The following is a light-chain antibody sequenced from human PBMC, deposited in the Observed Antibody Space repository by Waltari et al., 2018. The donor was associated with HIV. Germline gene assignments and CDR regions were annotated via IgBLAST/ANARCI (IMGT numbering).Light chain of an antibody. CDR3: QQYYNSPYT. CDR1: QSLYNIY. J-gene: IGKJ2*01. Sequence: EIVLTQSPGTLSLSPGETATLSCRASQSLYNIYLAWYQQKPGQAPMLLIYGASSRATGIPDRFSGSWSVTDFTLTINRLEPEDFAVYFCQQYYNSPYTFGQWTKLEIK. CDR2: GAS. V-gene: IGKV3-20*01.